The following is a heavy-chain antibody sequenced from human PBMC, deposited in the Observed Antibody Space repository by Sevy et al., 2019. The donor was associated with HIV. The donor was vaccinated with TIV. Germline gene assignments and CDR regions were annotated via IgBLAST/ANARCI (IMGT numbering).Heavy chain of an antibody. CDR1: GYTFTNYY. CDR2: IHPSGGRT. D-gene: IGHD3-22*01. V-gene: IGHV1-46*01. J-gene: IGHJ4*02. CDR3: ARRNYYDNSGFPLYYFDY. Sequence: ASVKVSCKASGYTFTNYYLHWVRQAPGQGLEWMGIIHPSGGRTSYAQKFQGRVTMTSDTSTTTVYMDLSSLRSEDTAVYYCARRNYYDNSGFPLYYFDYWGRGTPVTVSS.